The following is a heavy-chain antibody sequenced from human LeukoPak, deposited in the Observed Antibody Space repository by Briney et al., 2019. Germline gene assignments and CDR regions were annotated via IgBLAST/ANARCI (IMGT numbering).Heavy chain of an antibody. CDR2: INPNSGGT. D-gene: IGHD3-9*01. Sequence: ASVKVSCKASGYTFTGYYMHWVRQAPGQGLEWMGWINPNSGGTNYAQKFQGRVTMTRDTSISTAYMELSRLRSDDTAVYYCARDHTYYGILTGYPSYYFDYWGQGTLVTVSS. V-gene: IGHV1-2*02. J-gene: IGHJ4*02. CDR1: GYTFTGYY. CDR3: ARDHTYYGILTGYPSYYFDY.